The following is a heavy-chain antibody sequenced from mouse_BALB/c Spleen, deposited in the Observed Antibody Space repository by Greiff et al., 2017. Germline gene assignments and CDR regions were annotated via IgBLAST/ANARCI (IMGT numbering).Heavy chain of an antibody. CDR2: ISSGSSTI. D-gene: IGHD3-1*01. CDR3: ARDRRDYAMDY. V-gene: IGHV5-17*02. J-gene: IGHJ4*01. Sequence: DVKLVESGGGLVQPGRSRKLSCAASGFTFSSFGMHWVRQAPEKGLEWVAYISSGSSTIYYADTVKGRFTISRDNPKNTLFLQMTSLRSEDTAMYYCARDRRDYAMDYWGQGTSVTVSS. CDR1: GFTFSSFG.